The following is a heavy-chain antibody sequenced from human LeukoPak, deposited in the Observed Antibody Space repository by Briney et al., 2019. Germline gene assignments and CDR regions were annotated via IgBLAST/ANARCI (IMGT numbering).Heavy chain of an antibody. V-gene: IGHV3-23*01. Sequence: GGSLRLSCAASGFTFSNSAMGWVRQAPGKGLEWVSGISSGGRSTYYADPVKGRFTISRDNSKNTLYLQMNSLRAEDTAVYYCAKDYYYSNSLFDYWGQGTLVTVSS. D-gene: IGHD4-11*01. CDR2: ISSGGRST. J-gene: IGHJ4*02. CDR1: GFTFSNSA. CDR3: AKDYYYSNSLFDY.